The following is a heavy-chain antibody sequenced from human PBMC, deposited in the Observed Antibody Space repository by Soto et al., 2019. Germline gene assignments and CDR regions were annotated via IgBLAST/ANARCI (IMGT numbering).Heavy chain of an antibody. CDR1: GFTFRGSV. D-gene: IGHD1-26*01. CDR3: ADSGTFVSDF. CDR2: MRSKANGYAT. V-gene: IGHV3-73*02. Sequence: EVQLVESGGGLVQPGGSLKLSCVASGFTFRGSVVHWVRQASGKGLEWVGRMRSKANGYATAYAASVTGTFTIARDDIKDTAYLKMVSLTVEDTGVYYCADSGTFVSDFWGQGTLVTVSS. J-gene: IGHJ4*02.